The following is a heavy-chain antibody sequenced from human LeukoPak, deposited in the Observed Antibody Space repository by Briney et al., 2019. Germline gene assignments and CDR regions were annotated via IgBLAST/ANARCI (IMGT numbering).Heavy chain of an antibody. CDR3: ANRAYYDSSGYYYPYYFDY. CDR1: GLRFRSYA. D-gene: IGHD3-22*01. CDR2: ISGSGGST. V-gene: IGHV3-23*01. Sequence: GGSLRLSCVASGLRFRSYAMNWVRQAPGKGLEWVSAISGSGGSTYYADSVKGRFTISRDNSKNTLYLQMNSLRAEDTAVYYCANRAYYDSSGYYYPYYFDYWGQGTLVTVSS. J-gene: IGHJ4*02.